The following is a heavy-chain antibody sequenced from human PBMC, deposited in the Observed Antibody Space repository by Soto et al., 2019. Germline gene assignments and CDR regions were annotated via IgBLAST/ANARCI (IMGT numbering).Heavy chain of an antibody. CDR1: GGSISSSSYY. D-gene: IGHD3-22*01. CDR2: IYHSGST. Sequence: SETLSLTCTVSGGSISSSSYYWGWIRQPPGKGLEWIGYIYHSGSTYYNPSLKSRVTISIDSSKNQFSLKLTSVTAADTAVYYCARGHDSNDNWGQGTLVTVSS. J-gene: IGHJ4*02. CDR3: ARGHDSNDN. V-gene: IGHV4-39*07.